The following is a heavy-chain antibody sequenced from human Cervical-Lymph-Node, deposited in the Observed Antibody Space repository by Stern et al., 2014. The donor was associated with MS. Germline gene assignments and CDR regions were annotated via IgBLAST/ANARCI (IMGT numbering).Heavy chain of an antibody. Sequence: QVQLLESGSELKKPGASVKVSCKASGYSFTHFALNWVRHAPGQGFQWMGWINTNTGHPSYAQAFPGRFVFSLDTSVSTAYLQISSLKAEDTAVYYCARDPHDYGDRFDYWGQGTLVTVSS. CDR1: GYSFTHFA. V-gene: IGHV7-4-1*02. J-gene: IGHJ4*02. CDR2: INTNTGHP. D-gene: IGHD4-17*01. CDR3: ARDPHDYGDRFDY.